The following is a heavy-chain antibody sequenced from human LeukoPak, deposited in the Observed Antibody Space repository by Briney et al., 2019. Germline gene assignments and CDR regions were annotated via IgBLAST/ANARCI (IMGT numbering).Heavy chain of an antibody. D-gene: IGHD1-26*01. V-gene: IGHV3-11*04. J-gene: IGHJ4*02. CDR2: IRGSGSPR. Sequence: GGSLRLSCAASGFSVTDNYMSWVRQAPGKGLEWVSYIRGSGSPRYYADSVKGRFTISRDNAKNSLFLQMNSLRAEDTAVYYCARGIAGVAFDYWGQGTLVTVSS. CDR3: ARGIAGVAFDY. CDR1: GFSVTDNY.